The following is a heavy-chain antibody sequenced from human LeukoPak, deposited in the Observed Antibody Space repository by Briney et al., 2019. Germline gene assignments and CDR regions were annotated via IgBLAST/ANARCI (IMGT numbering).Heavy chain of an antibody. J-gene: IGHJ5*02. D-gene: IGHD6-6*01. Sequence: PSENLSRNCSVSGGSISSYYWSWIRQPPGKGLEWIGYIYYSGSTNYNPSLKSRVTISVDTSKNQFSLKLSSVTAADTAVYYCARGDRPGWFDPWGQGTLVTVSS. V-gene: IGHV4-59*01. CDR2: IYYSGST. CDR3: ARGDRPGWFDP. CDR1: GGSISSYY.